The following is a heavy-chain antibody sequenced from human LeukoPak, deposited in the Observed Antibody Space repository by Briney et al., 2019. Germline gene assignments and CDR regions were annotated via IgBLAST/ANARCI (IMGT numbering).Heavy chain of an antibody. CDR2: ISNSGSTI. D-gene: IGHD4-17*01. Sequence: PGGSLRLSCAASGFTFSDYYMTWIRQAPGKGLECISYISNSGSTIYYADSVKGRFTISRDNAKNLLYLQMNSLRAEDTAVYYCTRPDYGDYDYWGQGTLVTVSS. V-gene: IGHV3-11*01. CDR1: GFTFSDYY. J-gene: IGHJ4*02. CDR3: TRPDYGDYDY.